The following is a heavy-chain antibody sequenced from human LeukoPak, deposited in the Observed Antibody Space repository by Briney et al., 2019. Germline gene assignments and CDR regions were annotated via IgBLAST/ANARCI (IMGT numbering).Heavy chain of an antibody. Sequence: TGGSLRLSCAASGFTFSSYGMHWVRQAPGKGLEWVAVIWYDGSNKYYADSVKGRFTISRDNSENTLYLQMNSLRAEDTAVYYCAREIAALGMDVWGQGTTVTVSS. CDR2: IWYDGSNK. J-gene: IGHJ6*02. D-gene: IGHD6-6*01. CDR3: AREIAALGMDV. CDR1: GFTFSSYG. V-gene: IGHV3-33*01.